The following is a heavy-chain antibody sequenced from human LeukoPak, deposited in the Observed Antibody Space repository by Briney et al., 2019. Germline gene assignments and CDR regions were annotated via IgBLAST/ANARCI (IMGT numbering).Heavy chain of an antibody. CDR2: IIPIFGTA. CDR3: ASLWGAMGSESSYYYYGMDV. CDR1: GGIFSSYA. J-gene: IGHJ6*02. Sequence: SVKVSCKASGGIFSSYAISWVRQAPGQGLEWMGGIIPIFGTANYPQKFQGRVTITADESMSAAYMELSSLRSEDTAVYYCASLWGAMGSESSYYYYGMDVWGQGTTVTVSS. V-gene: IGHV1-69*13. D-gene: IGHD3-10*01.